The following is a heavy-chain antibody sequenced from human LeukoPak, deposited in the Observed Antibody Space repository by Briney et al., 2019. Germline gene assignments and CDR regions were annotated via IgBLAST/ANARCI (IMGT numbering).Heavy chain of an antibody. Sequence: PGGSLRLSCAASGFTFSSYSMNWVRQAPGKGLEWVSSISSSSSYIYYADSVKGRFTISRDNAKNSLYLQMNSLRAEDTAVYYCARTLLWFGELPPGTDAFDIWGQGTMVTVSS. V-gene: IGHV3-21*01. CDR3: ARTLLWFGELPPGTDAFDI. CDR2: ISSSSSYI. CDR1: GFTFSSYS. J-gene: IGHJ3*02. D-gene: IGHD3-10*01.